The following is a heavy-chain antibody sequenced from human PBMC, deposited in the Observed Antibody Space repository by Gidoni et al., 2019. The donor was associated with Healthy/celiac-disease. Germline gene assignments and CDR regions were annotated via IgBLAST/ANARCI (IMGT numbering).Heavy chain of an antibody. CDR1: GYTFTSYY. D-gene: IGHD7-27*01. Sequence: QVQLVQSGAEVKKPGASVTVSCKASGYTFTSYYMHWVRQAPGQGLEWMGIINPSGGSTSYEQKFQGRVTMTRDTSTSTVYMELSSLRSEDTAVYYCARDLGWYFDLWGRGTLVTVSS. V-gene: IGHV1-46*01. CDR2: INPSGGST. CDR3: ARDLGWYFDL. J-gene: IGHJ2*01.